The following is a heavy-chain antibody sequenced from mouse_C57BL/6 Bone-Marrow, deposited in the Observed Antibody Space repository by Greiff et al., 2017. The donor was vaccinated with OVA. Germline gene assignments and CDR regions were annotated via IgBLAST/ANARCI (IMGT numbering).Heavy chain of an antibody. CDR3: ERGTGFDY. V-gene: IGHV1-31*01. J-gene: IGHJ2*03. CDR1: GYSFTGYY. D-gene: IGHD3-3*01. CDR2: IYPYNGVS. Sequence: VHVKQSGPELVEPGASVKISCKASGYSFTGYYMHWVKQSHGNLLDWIGYIYPYNGVSSYNQKFKGKATLTVDKSSSTAYMELRSLTSEDAAVXYCERGTGFDYWGQGTSITVSA.